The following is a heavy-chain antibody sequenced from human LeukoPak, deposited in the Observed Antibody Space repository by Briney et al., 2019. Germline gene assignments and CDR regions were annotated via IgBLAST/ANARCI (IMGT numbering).Heavy chain of an antibody. Sequence: GGSLRLSCAASGFTFSNAWMSWVRQAPGKGLEWVGRIKSKTDGGTTDYAAPVRGRFTISRDDSKNTLYLQMNSLKTEDTAVYYCTTDLGYYSSTSCFLGEYFQHWGQGSLVTVSS. V-gene: IGHV3-15*01. CDR1: GFTFSNAW. D-gene: IGHD2-2*01. CDR3: TTDLGYYSSTSCFLGEYFQH. CDR2: IKSKTDGGTT. J-gene: IGHJ1*01.